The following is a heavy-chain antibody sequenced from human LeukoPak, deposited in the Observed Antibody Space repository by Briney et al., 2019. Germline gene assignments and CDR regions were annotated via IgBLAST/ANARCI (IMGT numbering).Heavy chain of an antibody. CDR2: IYTSGST. D-gene: IGHD3-10*01. J-gene: IGHJ4*02. CDR1: GASISSYY. Sequence: ASETLSLTCTVSGASISSYYWSWIRQPAGKGLEWIGRIYTSGSTNYNPSLKSRVTISVDTSKNQFSLKVRSVTAADTAVYYCAALWFGDPETPHDYWGQGTLVTVSS. CDR3: AALWFGDPETPHDY. V-gene: IGHV4-4*07.